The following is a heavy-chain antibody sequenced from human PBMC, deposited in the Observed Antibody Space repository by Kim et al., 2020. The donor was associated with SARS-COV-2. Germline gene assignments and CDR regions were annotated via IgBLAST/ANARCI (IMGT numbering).Heavy chain of an antibody. CDR2: ISPSGGST. CDR3: ARAGHIAVAGHYYYYGMDV. D-gene: IGHD6-19*01. J-gene: IGHJ6*02. Sequence: ASVKVSCKASGYTFTSYYMHWVRQAPGQGLEWMGIISPSGGSTSYAQKFQGRVTMTRDTSTSTVYMELSSLRSEDTAVYYCARAGHIAVAGHYYYYGMDVWGQGTTVTVSS. CDR1: GYTFTSYY. V-gene: IGHV1-46*01.